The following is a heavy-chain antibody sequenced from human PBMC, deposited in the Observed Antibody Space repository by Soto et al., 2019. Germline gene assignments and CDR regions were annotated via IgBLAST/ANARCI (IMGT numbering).Heavy chain of an antibody. D-gene: IGHD6-6*01. V-gene: IGHV3-23*01. CDR1: GFTFSSYA. J-gene: IGHJ4*02. CDR3: SKVWLAARRFDY. CDR2: ISGSGGST. Sequence: GALRLSCAASGFTFSSYAMSWVRQAPGKGLEWVSVISGSGGSTYYADSVKGRFTISRDNSKNTLYLQMNSLRAEDTAAYYCSKVWLAARRFDYWGQGTLVTV.